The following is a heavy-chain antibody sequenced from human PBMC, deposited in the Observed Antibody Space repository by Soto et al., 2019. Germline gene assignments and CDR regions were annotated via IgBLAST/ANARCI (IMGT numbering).Heavy chain of an antibody. CDR2: IKSKTDGGTT. CDR1: GFTFSNAW. Sequence: PGGSLRLSCAASGFTFSNAWMSWVRQAPGKGLEWVGRIKSKTDGGTTDYAAPVKGRFTISRDDSKNTLYLQMNSLRSEDTAVYYCARQGIGARKYHYRNLDVWGQGTPVTVSS. V-gene: IGHV3-15*01. CDR3: ARQGIGARKYHYRNLDV. D-gene: IGHD4-4*01. J-gene: IGHJ6*02.